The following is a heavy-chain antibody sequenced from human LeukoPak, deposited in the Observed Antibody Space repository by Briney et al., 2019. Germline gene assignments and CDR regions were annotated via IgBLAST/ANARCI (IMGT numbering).Heavy chain of an antibody. CDR2: ISYDGSNK. V-gene: IGHV3-30*03. Sequence: GGPLRLSCAASGFTFSSYGMHWVRQAPGKGLEWVAVISYDGSNKYYADSVKGRSTISRDNSKNTLYLQMNSLRAEDTAVYYCAGGCGGGSCYSSYYYYGMDVWGQGTTVTVSS. CDR1: GFTFSSYG. D-gene: IGHD2-15*01. CDR3: AGGCGGGSCYSSYYYYGMDV. J-gene: IGHJ6*02.